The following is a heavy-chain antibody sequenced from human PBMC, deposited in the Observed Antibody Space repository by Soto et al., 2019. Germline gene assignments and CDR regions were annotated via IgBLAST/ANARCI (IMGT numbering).Heavy chain of an antibody. CDR2: ISGSGGST. CDR3: AKDPREYCSSTSCYAPTYYFDY. V-gene: IGHV3-23*01. CDR1: GFTFSSYT. D-gene: IGHD2-2*01. J-gene: IGHJ4*02. Sequence: GGSLRLSCAASGFTFSSYTMNWVRQAPGKGLEWVSAISGSGGSTYYADSVKGRFTISRDNSKNTLYLQMNSLRAEDTAVYYCAKDPREYCSSTSCYAPTYYFDYWGQGTLVTVSS.